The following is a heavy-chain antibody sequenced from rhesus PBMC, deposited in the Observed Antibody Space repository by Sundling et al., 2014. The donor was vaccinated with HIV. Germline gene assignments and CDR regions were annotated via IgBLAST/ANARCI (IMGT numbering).Heavy chain of an antibody. Sequence: QVQLQESGPGLVKPSETLSVTCAVSGGSISSNYWSWIRQAPGKGLEWIGYIHGRDSNTDYNPSLKSRVTLSVDTSKSQLSLKLTSVTAADTAVYYCARDLHGTTDYWGQGVLVTVSS. D-gene: IGHD4-29*01. CDR1: GGSISSNY. CDR2: IHGRDSNT. CDR3: ARDLHGTTDY. V-gene: IGHV4-169*02. J-gene: IGHJ4*01.